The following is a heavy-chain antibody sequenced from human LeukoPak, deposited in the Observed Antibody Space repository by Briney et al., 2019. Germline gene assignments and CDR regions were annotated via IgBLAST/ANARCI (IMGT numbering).Heavy chain of an antibody. Sequence: SETLSLTCAVYGGSFSGYYWSWIRQPPGKGLEWIGEINHSGSTSYNPSLKSRVTISVDTSKNQFSLKLSSVTAADTAVYYCARSRWLQLSDYWGQGTLVTVSS. D-gene: IGHD5-24*01. V-gene: IGHV4-34*01. CDR3: ARSRWLQLSDY. CDR1: GGSFSGYY. CDR2: INHSGST. J-gene: IGHJ4*02.